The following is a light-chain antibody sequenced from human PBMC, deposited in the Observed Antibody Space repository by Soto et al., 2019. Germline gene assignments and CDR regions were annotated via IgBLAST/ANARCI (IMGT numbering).Light chain of an antibody. CDR2: EVT. V-gene: IGLV2-14*01. Sequence: QSALTQPVSVSGSPGQSITISCTGTSNDIGGYNYVSWYQQHPGKAPKLIIWEVTNRPSGISNRFSGSKSGNTASLTISGLRAEDGATYYCTSYTGSSPLLVFGTGTKLTVL. CDR1: SNDIGGYNY. J-gene: IGLJ1*01. CDR3: TSYTGSSPLLV.